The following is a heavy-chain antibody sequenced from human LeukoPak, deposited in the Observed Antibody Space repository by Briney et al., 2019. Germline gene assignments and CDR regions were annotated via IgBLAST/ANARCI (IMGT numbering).Heavy chain of an antibody. J-gene: IGHJ4*02. Sequence: SETLSLTCTVSGGSISSYYWSWIRQPAGKGLGWIGRIYTSGSTNYNPSLKSRVTMSVDTSKNQFSLKLSSVTAADTAVYYCARYLEDHFDYWGQGTLVTVSS. CDR1: GGSISSYY. CDR2: IYTSGST. CDR3: ARYLEDHFDY. V-gene: IGHV4-4*07.